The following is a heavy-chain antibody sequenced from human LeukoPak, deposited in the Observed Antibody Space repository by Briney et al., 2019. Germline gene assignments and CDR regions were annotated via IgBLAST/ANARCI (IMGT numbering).Heavy chain of an antibody. CDR1: GFTFSSYA. CDR2: ISGSGGST. CDR3: AAVLTGSWYVPFDY. D-gene: IGHD6-13*01. Sequence: GGSLRLSCAASGFTFSSYAMSWVRQAPGKGLAWVSAISGSGGSTYYADSVKGRFTISRDNSKNTLYLQMNSLRAEDTAVYYCAAVLTGSWYVPFDYWGQGTLVTVSS. J-gene: IGHJ4*02. V-gene: IGHV3-23*01.